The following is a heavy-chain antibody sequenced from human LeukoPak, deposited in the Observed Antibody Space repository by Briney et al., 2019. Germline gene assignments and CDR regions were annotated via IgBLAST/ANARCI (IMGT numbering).Heavy chain of an antibody. CDR3: ASLFLLSSSWYGPEYYGMDV. CDR2: ISSSGSTI. V-gene: IGHV3-11*01. Sequence: PGGSLRLSCAASGFTFSDYYMSWIRQAPGKGLEWVSYISSSGSTIYYADSVKGRFTISRDNAKNSLYLQMNSLRAEDTAVYYCASLFLLSSSWYGPEYYGMDVWGQGTTVTVSS. CDR1: GFTFSDYY. D-gene: IGHD6-13*01. J-gene: IGHJ6*02.